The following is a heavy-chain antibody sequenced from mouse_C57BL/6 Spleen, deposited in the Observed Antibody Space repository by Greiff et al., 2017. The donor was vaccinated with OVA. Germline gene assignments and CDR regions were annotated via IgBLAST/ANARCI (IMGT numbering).Heavy chain of an antibody. D-gene: IGHD4-1*02. CDR3: ARLQLGGYFDV. J-gene: IGHJ1*03. Sequence: EVQRVESGGDLVKPGGSLKLSCAASGFTFSSYGMSWVRQTPDKRLEWVATLSSGGSYTYYPDSVKGRFTISRDNAKNTLYLQRSSLKSEDTAMYYCARLQLGGYFDVWGTGTTVTVSS. CDR2: LSSGGSYT. CDR1: GFTFSSYG. V-gene: IGHV5-6*01.